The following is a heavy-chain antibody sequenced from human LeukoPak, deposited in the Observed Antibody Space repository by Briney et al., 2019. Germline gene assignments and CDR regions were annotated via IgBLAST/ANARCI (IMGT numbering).Heavy chain of an antibody. CDR3: ARVWDSSGWYGDYYYYYMDV. CDR1: GFTFSSYW. CDR2: IKQDGSEK. D-gene: IGHD6-19*01. V-gene: IGHV3-7*01. J-gene: IGHJ6*03. Sequence: PGGSPRLSCAASGFTFSSYWMSWVRQAPGKGLEWVANIKQDGSEKYYVDSVKGRFTISRDNAKNSLYLQMNSLRAEDTAVYYCARVWDSSGWYGDYYYYYMDVWGKGTTVTVSS.